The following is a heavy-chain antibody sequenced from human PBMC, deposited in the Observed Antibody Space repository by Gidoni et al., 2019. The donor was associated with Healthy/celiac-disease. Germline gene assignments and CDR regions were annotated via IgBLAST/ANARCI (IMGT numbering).Heavy chain of an antibody. Sequence: QVQLLQWGAGLFKPSATLSLTSAVYGGSFNGYYWSWIRQPPGKGLEWIGEINHSGSTNYNPSLKSRVTISVDTSKNQFSLKLSSVTAADTAVYYCARMVTAIRGIDYWGQGTLVTVSS. CDR2: INHSGST. CDR1: GGSFNGYY. J-gene: IGHJ4*02. CDR3: ARMVTAIRGIDY. D-gene: IGHD2-21*02. V-gene: IGHV4-34*01.